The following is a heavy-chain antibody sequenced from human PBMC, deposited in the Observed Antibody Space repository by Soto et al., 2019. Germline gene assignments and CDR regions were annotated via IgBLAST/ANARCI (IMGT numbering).Heavy chain of an antibody. CDR1: GFTFSSYA. Sequence: GGSLRLSCAASGFTFSSYAMSWVRQAPGKGLEWVSLISASGGNTNYADSVKGRFTISRDNSKNTLYLEMSSLRAEDTAVYYCAKCSGESSYLPSDYWGQGTLVTVSS. J-gene: IGHJ4*02. CDR2: ISASGGNT. CDR3: AKCSGESSYLPSDY. V-gene: IGHV3-23*01. D-gene: IGHD2-15*01.